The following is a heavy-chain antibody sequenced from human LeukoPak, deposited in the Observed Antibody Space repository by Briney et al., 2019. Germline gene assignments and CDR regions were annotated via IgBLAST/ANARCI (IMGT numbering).Heavy chain of an antibody. J-gene: IGHJ4*02. Sequence: GGSLRLSCAASGFTFSDYYMSWIRQAPGKGLEWVSYISSSSSYTNYADSVKGRFTISRDNAKNSLYLQVNSLRAEDTAVYYCARESESSGFDYWGQGTLVTVSS. CDR1: GFTFSDYY. CDR3: ARESESSGFDY. D-gene: IGHD6-19*01. V-gene: IGHV3-11*06. CDR2: ISSSSSYT.